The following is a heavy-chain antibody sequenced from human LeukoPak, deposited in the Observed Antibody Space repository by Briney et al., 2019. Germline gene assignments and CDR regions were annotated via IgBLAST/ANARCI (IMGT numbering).Heavy chain of an antibody. V-gene: IGHV4-39*02. CDR3: ARELPSGRIDY. CDR1: GRSINNSSYY. J-gene: IGHJ4*02. D-gene: IGHD5-12*01. CDR2: FYYGGST. Sequence: SETLSLTCTVSGRSINNSSYYWGWVRQPPGKGLEWIGSFYYGGSTYYSPSLKSRVTISVDTSKNQFSLKLTSVTAADTAVYYCARELPSGRIDYWGQGTLVTVSS.